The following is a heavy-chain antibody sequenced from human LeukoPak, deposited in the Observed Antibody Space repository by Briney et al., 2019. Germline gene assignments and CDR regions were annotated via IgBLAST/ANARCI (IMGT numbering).Heavy chain of an antibody. J-gene: IGHJ6*03. V-gene: IGHV3-30*02. D-gene: IGHD3-3*01. CDR2: IWDDGRNE. Sequence: GSLRLSCAASGFTFSTYGMHWVRQAPGKGLEWVAFIWDDGRNEHYADSVKGRFTISRDNSKNTLYLQMNSLRAEDTAVYYCAKDRAVYYDFWSGSYMDVWGKGTTVTVSS. CDR3: AKDRAVYYDFWSGSYMDV. CDR1: GFTFSTYG.